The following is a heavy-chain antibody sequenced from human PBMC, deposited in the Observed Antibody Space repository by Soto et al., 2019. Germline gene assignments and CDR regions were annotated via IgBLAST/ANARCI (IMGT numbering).Heavy chain of an antibody. CDR2: ISPDGGRT. CDR3: ETRDPGHY. CDR1: GCTFTTYY. V-gene: IGHV1-46*01. Sequence: QVQLVQSGAEVKKPGASVKVACKASGCTFTTYYMHWVRQAPGQGLEWMGIISPDGGRTSYAQKFQGRVTMTRDTSTRTVYMELSSLRSEDTAVYYCETRDPGHYWGQGTLVTVSS. J-gene: IGHJ4*02.